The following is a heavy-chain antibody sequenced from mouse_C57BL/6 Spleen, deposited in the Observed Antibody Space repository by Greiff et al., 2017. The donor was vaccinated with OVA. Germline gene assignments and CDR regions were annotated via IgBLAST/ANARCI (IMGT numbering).Heavy chain of an antibody. J-gene: IGHJ4*01. D-gene: IGHD2-2*01. V-gene: IGHV1-55*01. CDR2: IYPGSGST. Sequence: VQLQQSGAELVKPGASVKMSCKASGYTFTSYWITWVKQRPGQGLEWIGDIYPGSGSTNYNEKFKSKATLTVDTSSSTAYMQLSSLTSEDSAVYYCARRPYGFLYAMDYWGQGTSVTVSS. CDR1: GYTFTSYW. CDR3: ARRPYGFLYAMDY.